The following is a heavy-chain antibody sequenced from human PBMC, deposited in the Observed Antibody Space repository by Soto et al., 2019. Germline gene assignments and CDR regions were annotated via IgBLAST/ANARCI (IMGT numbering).Heavy chain of an antibody. Sequence: QTTLKESGPTLVKPTQTLTLTCTFSGFSLSTGGVGVAWIRQPPGKALEWLALIYWDDDKRYRTSLQNRLTITADTSYNQVVLSMSNMGPDDTATYYCAHRNVEVVVGFTYYFDYCGQGALVTVSS. CDR3: AHRNVEVVVGFTYYFDY. V-gene: IGHV2-5*02. D-gene: IGHD2-15*01. CDR1: GFSLSTGGVG. J-gene: IGHJ4*02. CDR2: IYWDDDK.